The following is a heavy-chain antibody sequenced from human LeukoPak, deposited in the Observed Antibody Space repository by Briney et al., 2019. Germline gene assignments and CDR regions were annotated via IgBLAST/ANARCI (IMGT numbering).Heavy chain of an antibody. CDR3: AKSYYYDSSAYYYGIFDY. Sequence: ETLSLTCTVSGGSISSSSYYWGWIRQAPGKGLEWVSAISGSGGSTYYAASVKGRFTISRDNSKNTLYLQMNSLRAEDTAVYYCAKSYYYDSSAYYYGIFDYWGQGTLVTVSS. V-gene: IGHV3-23*01. CDR1: GGSISSSSYY. D-gene: IGHD3-22*01. J-gene: IGHJ4*02. CDR2: ISGSGGST.